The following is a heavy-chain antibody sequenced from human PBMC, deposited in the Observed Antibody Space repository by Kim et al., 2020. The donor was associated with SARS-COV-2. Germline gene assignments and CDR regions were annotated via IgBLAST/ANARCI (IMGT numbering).Heavy chain of an antibody. V-gene: IGHV3-43*01. CDR3: AKGPSPFRSRPVTTGLTSEYFQH. CDR2: ISWDGGST. Sequence: GGSLRLSCAASGFTFDDYTMHWVRQAPGKGLEWVSLISWDGGSTYYADSVKGRFTISRDNSKNSLYLQMNSLRTEDTALYYCAKGPSPFRSRPVTTGLTSEYFQHWGQGTLVTVSS. J-gene: IGHJ1*01. D-gene: IGHD4-17*01. CDR1: GFTFDDYT.